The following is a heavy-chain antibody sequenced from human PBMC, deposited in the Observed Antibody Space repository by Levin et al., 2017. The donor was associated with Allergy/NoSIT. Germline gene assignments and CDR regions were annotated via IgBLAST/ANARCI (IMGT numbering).Heavy chain of an antibody. CDR2: IWYDGSYK. D-gene: IGHD6-13*01. CDR3: ARDYIAAPTAIS. CDR1: GFIFSSYA. Sequence: GGSLRLSCAASGFIFSSYAMHWVRQAPGKGLEWVALIWYDGSYKFYADSVKGRFTISRDDSKNTVYLEMNSLRAEDTGVYYCARDYIAAPTAISWGQGTLVTVSS. V-gene: IGHV3-33*08. J-gene: IGHJ5*02.